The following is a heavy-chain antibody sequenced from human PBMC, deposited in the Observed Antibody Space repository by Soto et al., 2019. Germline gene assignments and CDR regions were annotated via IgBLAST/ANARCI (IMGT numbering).Heavy chain of an antibody. CDR2: ISSSGNT. Sequence: QVHLRESGPGLVKPSETLSLSCTVSDGSISNFYWSWIRQPPGKGLEWIVYISSSGNTNYNPSLKSRVSISVDTSKNQFSLTLTSVTAADTGVYYCARAPLVLTRSYFDSWGQGTPVTVSS. CDR3: ARAPLVLTRSYFDS. D-gene: IGHD3-9*01. J-gene: IGHJ4*02. V-gene: IGHV4-59*01. CDR1: DGSISNFY.